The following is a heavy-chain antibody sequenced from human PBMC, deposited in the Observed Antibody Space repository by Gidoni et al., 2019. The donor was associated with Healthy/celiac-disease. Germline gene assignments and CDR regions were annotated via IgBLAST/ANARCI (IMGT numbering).Heavy chain of an antibody. CDR2: INPNSGGT. CDR3: ARGRYSSSFLDSNPWAGDFDP. D-gene: IGHD6-13*01. V-gene: IGHV1-2*04. CDR1: GYTFTGYY. Sequence: QVQLVQSGAEVKKPGASVKVSCKASGYTFTGYYMHWVRQAPGQGLEWMGWINPNSGGTNYAQKFQGWVTMTRDTSISTAYMELSRLRSDDTAVYYCARGRYSSSFLDSNPWAGDFDPWGQGTLVTVSS. J-gene: IGHJ5*02.